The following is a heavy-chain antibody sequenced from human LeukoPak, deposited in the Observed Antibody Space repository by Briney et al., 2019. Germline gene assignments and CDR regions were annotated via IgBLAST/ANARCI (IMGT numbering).Heavy chain of an antibody. J-gene: IGHJ4*02. D-gene: IGHD2-8*02. V-gene: IGHV3-7*01. Sequence: SGGSLRLSCAASVFTFNDYWITWVRQSPGKGREWVTNIKPDGSEKYYVDSVRGRLTISRDNAKNSLYLQMNSLRVEDTAVYYCASYLYWWSDLGYWGQGTLVTVSS. CDR1: VFTFNDYW. CDR3: ASYLYWWSDLGY. CDR2: IKPDGSEK.